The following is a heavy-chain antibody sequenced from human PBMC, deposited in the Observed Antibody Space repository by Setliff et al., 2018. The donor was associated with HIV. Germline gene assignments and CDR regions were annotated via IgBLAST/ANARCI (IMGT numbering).Heavy chain of an antibody. Sequence: PSETLSVTCSVSGGSINTSSYYWAWVRQPPGNELEWIGSIYHDGTTHYRSSLRSRAAISIDTSKSQISLKVRSVTAADTAVYFCAGHPVTSGWLSLNWFDPWGQGILVTVSS. CDR1: GGSINTSSYY. CDR3: AGHPVTSGWLSLNWFDP. J-gene: IGHJ5*01. V-gene: IGHV4-39*07. CDR2: IYHDGTT. D-gene: IGHD6-19*01.